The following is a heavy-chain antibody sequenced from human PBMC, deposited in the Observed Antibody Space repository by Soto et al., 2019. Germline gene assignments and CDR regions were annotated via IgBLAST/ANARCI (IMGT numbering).Heavy chain of an antibody. D-gene: IGHD2-8*01. CDR1: GFTFTSSA. V-gene: IGHV1-58*01. J-gene: IGHJ4*02. Sequence: SVKVSCKAAGFTFTSSAFQWVRQARGQRLEWIGWIAVGSGYTNYAQRFQDRVTLTRDMSTATTYMELSRLTSEDTAIYYCAADATAWQQMVPSDYWGQGTLVTVSS. CDR3: AADATAWQQMVPSDY. CDR2: IAVGSGYT.